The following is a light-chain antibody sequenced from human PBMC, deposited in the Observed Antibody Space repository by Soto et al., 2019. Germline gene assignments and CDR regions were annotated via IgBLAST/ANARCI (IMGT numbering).Light chain of an antibody. Sequence: EIVLTQSPGTLSLSPGERATLSCRASQSVSSSYLAWYQQRPGQAPRLLIYGASSRATGIPDRISGRGSETDFTLTISRLEPEDFAVYYCQQYGSAPLTFGGGTKVDIK. V-gene: IGKV3-20*01. CDR3: QQYGSAPLT. CDR1: QSVSSSY. J-gene: IGKJ4*01. CDR2: GAS.